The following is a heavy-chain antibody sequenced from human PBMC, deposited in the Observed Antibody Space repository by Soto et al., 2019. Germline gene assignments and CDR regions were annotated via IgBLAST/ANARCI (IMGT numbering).Heavy chain of an antibody. CDR3: ARAAGYCSGGSCYNNWIRRLMNWFDP. D-gene: IGHD2-15*01. CDR1: GGSFSPNY. J-gene: IGHJ5*02. CDR2: IYYSGTT. Sequence: PSETLSLTCTVSGGSFSPNYWGWIRQPPGKGLEWVGYIYYSGTTSYNPSLQSRVTISLDTSKSQFSLRLTSVTAADTAVYYCARAAGYCSGGSCYNNWIRRLMNWFDPWGQGTLVTVSS. V-gene: IGHV4-59*12.